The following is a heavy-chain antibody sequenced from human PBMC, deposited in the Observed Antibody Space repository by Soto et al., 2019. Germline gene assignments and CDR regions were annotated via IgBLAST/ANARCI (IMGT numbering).Heavy chain of an antibody. V-gene: IGHV3-30*18. CDR2: ISYDGSNK. CDR1: GFTFSSYG. Sequence: GGSLRLSCAASGFTFSSYGIHWVRQAPGKGLEWVAVISYDGSNKYYADSVKGRFTISRDNSKNTLYLQMNSLRAEDTAVYYCAKNFWAKHDFWSGYYFGGQGTLVTVSS. CDR3: AKNFWAKHDFWSGYYF. J-gene: IGHJ4*02. D-gene: IGHD3-3*01.